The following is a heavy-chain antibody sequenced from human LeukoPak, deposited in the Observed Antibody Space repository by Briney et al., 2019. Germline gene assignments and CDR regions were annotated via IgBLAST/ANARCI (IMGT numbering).Heavy chain of an antibody. D-gene: IGHD3-22*01. CDR1: GFTFSSYA. CDR2: ISYDGSNK. J-gene: IGHJ4*02. CDR3: AKDRVTDSSGYHFDY. Sequence: GGSLRLSCAASGFTFSSYAMSWVRQAPGKGLEWVVVISYDGSNKYYADSVKGRFTISRDNSKNTLYLQMNSLRAEDTAVYYCAKDRVTDSSGYHFDYWGQGTLVTVSS. V-gene: IGHV3-30*18.